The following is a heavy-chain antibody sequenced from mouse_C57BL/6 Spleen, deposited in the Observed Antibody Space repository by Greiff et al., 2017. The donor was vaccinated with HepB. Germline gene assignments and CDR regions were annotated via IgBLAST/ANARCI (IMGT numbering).Heavy chain of an antibody. D-gene: IGHD1-1*01. Sequence: EVQLQESGPSLVRPSQTLSLTCTVTGFSINSDCYWIWIRPFPGNKLEYIGYTFYIGITYYNQSLKSRTYITRDTSKNQFSLKLSSVTTEDTATYYCARVFYYGSSFWYFDVWGTGTTVTVSS. CDR1: GFSINSDCY. V-gene: IGHV3-3*01. CDR3: ARVFYYGSSFWYFDV. J-gene: IGHJ1*03. CDR2: TFYIGIT.